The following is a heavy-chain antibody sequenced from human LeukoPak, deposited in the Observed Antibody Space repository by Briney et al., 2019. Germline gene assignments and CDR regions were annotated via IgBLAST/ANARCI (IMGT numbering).Heavy chain of an antibody. V-gene: IGHV1-24*01. CDR3: ATSKPPYSSGSFDY. D-gene: IGHD3-22*01. Sequence: GASVTVSCKVSGYTLTELSMHWVRQAPGKGLEWMGGFDPEDGETIYAQKFQGRVTMTEDTSTDTAYMELSSLRSEDTAVYYCATSKPPYSSGSFDYWGQGTLVTVSS. CDR2: FDPEDGET. CDR1: GYTLTELS. J-gene: IGHJ4*02.